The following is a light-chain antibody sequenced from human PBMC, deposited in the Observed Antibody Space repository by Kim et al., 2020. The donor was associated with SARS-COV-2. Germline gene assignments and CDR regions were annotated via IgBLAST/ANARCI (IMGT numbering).Light chain of an antibody. V-gene: IGKV3-15*01. CDR1: QSVSNN. CDR2: DAS. CDR3: QHYDTWPYT. J-gene: IGKJ2*01. Sequence: SVSPGERAILSCRASQSVSNNLAWYQQKPGQAPRLLIYDASTRATGIPDRFSGRGSGTEFTLTISSLQSEDFAIYSCQHYDTWPYTFGQGTKLEI.